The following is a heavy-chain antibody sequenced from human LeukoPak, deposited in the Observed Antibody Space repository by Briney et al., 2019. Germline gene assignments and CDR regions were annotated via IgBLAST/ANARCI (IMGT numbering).Heavy chain of an antibody. V-gene: IGHV3-30*03. CDR1: GFTFSSYG. CDR2: ISYDGSNK. J-gene: IGHJ3*02. CDR3: ARRNWNRHLNHDAFDI. D-gene: IGHD1-20*01. Sequence: GGSLRLSCAASGFTFSSYGMHWVRQAPGKGLEWVAVISYDGSNKYYADSVKGRFTISRDNSKNTLYLQMSSLRSEDTAVYYCARRNWNRHLNHDAFDIWGQGTMVTVSS.